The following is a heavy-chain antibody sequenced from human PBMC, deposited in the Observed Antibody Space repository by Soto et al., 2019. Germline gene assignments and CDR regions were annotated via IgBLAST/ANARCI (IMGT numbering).Heavy chain of an antibody. D-gene: IGHD3-22*01. CDR3: ERVGNYYDSRWDY. V-gene: IGHV1-46*01. J-gene: IGHJ4*02. CDR2: INPSGGST. Sequence: XSVKVSCRASGYPFTSYYMHWVRQAPGQGLEWMGIINPSGGSTSYAQKFQGRVTMTRDTSTSTVYMELSSLRSEDTAVYYCERVGNYYDSRWDYWGQGTLVTVPS. CDR1: GYPFTSYY.